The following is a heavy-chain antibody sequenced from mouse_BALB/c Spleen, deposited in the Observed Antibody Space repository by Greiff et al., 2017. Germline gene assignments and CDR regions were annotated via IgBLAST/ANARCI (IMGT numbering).Heavy chain of an antibody. V-gene: IGHV5-4*02. Sequence: EVKLVESGGGLVKPGGSLKLSCAASGFTFSDYYMYWVRQTPEKRLEWVATISDGGSYTYYPDSVKGRFTISRDNAKNNLYLQMSSLKSEDTAMYYCARGVTYDSYAMDYWGQGTSVTVSS. CDR3: ARGVTYDSYAMDY. CDR2: ISDGGSYT. J-gene: IGHJ4*01. CDR1: GFTFSDYY. D-gene: IGHD2-12*01.